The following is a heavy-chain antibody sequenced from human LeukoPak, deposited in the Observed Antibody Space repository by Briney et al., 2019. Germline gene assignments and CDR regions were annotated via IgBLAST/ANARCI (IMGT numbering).Heavy chain of an antibody. J-gene: IGHJ5*02. D-gene: IGHD2-2*01. Sequence: ASVKVSCKASGYTFTVYYMHWVRQAPGQGLEWMGWINPNSGGTNYAQKFQGRVTMTRDTSISTAYMELSRLRSDDTAVYYCARDLVVPAERFDPWGQGTLVTVSS. CDR2: INPNSGGT. CDR3: ARDLVVPAERFDP. CDR1: GYTFTVYY. V-gene: IGHV1-2*02.